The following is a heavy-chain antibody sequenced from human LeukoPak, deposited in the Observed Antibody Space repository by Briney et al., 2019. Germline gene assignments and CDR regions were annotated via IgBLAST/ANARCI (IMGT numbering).Heavy chain of an antibody. CDR2: LYSVGTI. J-gene: IGHJ3*01. CDR3: ARLVVDSHAFDF. V-gene: IGHV3-53*01. Sequence: PGGSLRLSCAASGFTVSGSYMSWIRQAPGKGLEWVSILYSVGTIYYADSVKGRFTISRDNSKNTLYLQMNSLRVEDAAVYYCARLVVDSHAFDFWGQGTMVTVSS. D-gene: IGHD6-19*01. CDR1: GFTVSGSY.